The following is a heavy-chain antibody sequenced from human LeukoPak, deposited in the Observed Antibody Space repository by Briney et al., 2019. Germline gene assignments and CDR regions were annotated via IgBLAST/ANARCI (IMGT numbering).Heavy chain of an antibody. CDR3: ARVSFGYFDL. CDR1: GGSISSGSYY. J-gene: IGHJ2*01. D-gene: IGHD3-3*02. Sequence: SETLSLTCTVSGGSISSGSYYWSWIRQPAGKGLEWIGRLYTSGSTNYNPSLKSRVTISVDTSKNQFSLKLSSVTAADTAVYYCARVSFGYFDLWGRGTLVTVSS. CDR2: LYTSGST. V-gene: IGHV4-61*02.